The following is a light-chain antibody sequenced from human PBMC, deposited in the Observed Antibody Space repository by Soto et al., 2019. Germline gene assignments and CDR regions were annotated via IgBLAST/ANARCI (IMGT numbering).Light chain of an antibody. V-gene: IGKV1-17*01. CDR1: QGIRHD. CDR2: AAS. Sequence: DIQMTQSPSSLSASVGDRVTITCRASQGIRHDLGWYQQKPGQAPKSLIYAASTLQSGVPSRFSGSGSGTDFTLTISCLQSEDFATYYCQQYYSYPITFGQGTRLEIK. CDR3: QQYYSYPIT. J-gene: IGKJ5*01.